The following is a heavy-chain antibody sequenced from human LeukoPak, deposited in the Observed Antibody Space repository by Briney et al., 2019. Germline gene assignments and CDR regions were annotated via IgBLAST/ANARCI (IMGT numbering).Heavy chain of an antibody. CDR1: GGSFSGYY. Sequence: SETLSLTCAVYGGSFSGYYWSWIRQPPGKGLEWIGEINHSGSTNYNPSLKSRVTISVDTSKNQFSLKLSSVTAADTAVYYCARGLMGSTHPWGQGTLVTASS. CDR2: INHSGST. CDR3: ARGLMGSTHP. D-gene: IGHD2-2*01. J-gene: IGHJ5*02. V-gene: IGHV4-34*01.